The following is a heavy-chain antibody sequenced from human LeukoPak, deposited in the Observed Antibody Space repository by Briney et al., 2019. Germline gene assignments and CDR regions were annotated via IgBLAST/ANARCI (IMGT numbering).Heavy chain of an antibody. CDR1: GFTFSDYA. CDR3: ARDDEVYGSGSYYYYYYGMDV. D-gene: IGHD3-10*01. Sequence: GGSLRLSCAASGFTFSDYAMSWVRQAPGKGLEWVSTISGSGGSTYYADSVKGRFTISRDNSKNTLYLQMNSLRAEDTAVYYCARDDEVYGSGSYYYYYYGMDVWGQGTTVTVSS. CDR2: ISGSGGST. V-gene: IGHV3-23*01. J-gene: IGHJ6*02.